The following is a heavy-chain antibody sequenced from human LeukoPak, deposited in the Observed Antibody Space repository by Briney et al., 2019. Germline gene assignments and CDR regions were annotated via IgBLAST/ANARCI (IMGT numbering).Heavy chain of an antibody. CDR3: VKDSKRWKTYYYESGSHYFDY. V-gene: IGHV3-43*01. CDR2: ISWDGGST. Sequence: GGSLRLSCAASGFTFDDYTMHWVRQAPGKGLEWVSLISWDGGSTYYADSVKGRFTISRDNSKNSLYLQMNSLRAEDTAVYYCVKDSKRWKTYYYESGSHYFDYWGQGTLVTVSS. J-gene: IGHJ4*02. D-gene: IGHD3-10*01. CDR1: GFTFDDYT.